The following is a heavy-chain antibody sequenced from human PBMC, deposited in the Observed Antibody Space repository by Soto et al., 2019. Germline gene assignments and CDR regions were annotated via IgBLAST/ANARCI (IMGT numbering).Heavy chain of an antibody. CDR2: IIPIFGTA. D-gene: IGHD3-9*01. CDR3: AMRYCDCLSSYYYCDYGMDV. J-gene: IGHJ6*02. Sequence: QVQLVQSGAEVKKPGSSVKVSCKASGGTFSSYAISWVRQAPGQGLEWMGGIIPIFGTANYAQKFQGRVTITADESTSTAYMELSSLRYEDTAVYYCAMRYCDCLSSYYYCDYGMDVWGQGTTVTVSS. V-gene: IGHV1-69*12. CDR1: GGTFSSYA.